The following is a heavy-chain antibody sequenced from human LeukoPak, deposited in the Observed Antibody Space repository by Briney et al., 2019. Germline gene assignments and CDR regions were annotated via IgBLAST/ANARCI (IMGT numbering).Heavy chain of an antibody. D-gene: IGHD4-17*01. CDR3: ATDYGDYTNYFDY. V-gene: IGHV3-30-3*01. Sequence: GGSLRLSCAASGITFSRYAMHWVRQAPGKGLEWVAAISFDGNNKYYADSVKGRFTISRDNSDNTLYLQMNSLRAEDTAAYYCATDYGDYTNYFDYWGQGTLVTVSS. CDR2: ISFDGNNK. CDR1: GITFSRYA. J-gene: IGHJ4*02.